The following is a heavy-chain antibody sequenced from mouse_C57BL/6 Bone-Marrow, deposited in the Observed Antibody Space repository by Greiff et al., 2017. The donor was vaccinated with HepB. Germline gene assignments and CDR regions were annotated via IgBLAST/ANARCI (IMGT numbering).Heavy chain of an antibody. V-gene: IGHV5-16*01. Sequence: EVMLVESEGGLVQPGSSMKLSCTASGFTFSDYYMAWVRQVPEKGLEWVANINYDGSSTYYLDSLKSRFIISRDNAKNILYLQMSSLKSEDTATYYCARDGRGSSSYYYAMDYWGQGTSVTVAS. J-gene: IGHJ4*01. CDR3: ARDGRGSSSYYYAMDY. D-gene: IGHD1-1*01. CDR2: INYDGSST. CDR1: GFTFSDYY.